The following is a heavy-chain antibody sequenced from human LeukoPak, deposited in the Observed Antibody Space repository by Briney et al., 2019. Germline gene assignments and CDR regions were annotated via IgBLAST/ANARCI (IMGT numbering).Heavy chain of an antibody. CDR2: ISGSGGST. CDR3: AKGYDSSGYYYFDY. CDR1: GFPVSSYY. V-gene: IGHV3-23*01. D-gene: IGHD3-22*01. Sequence: PGGSLRLSCAASGFPVSSYYMSWVRQAPGKGLEWVSAISGSGGSTYYADSVKGRFTISRDNSKNTLYLQMNSLRAEDTAVYYCAKGYDSSGYYYFDYWGQGTLVTVSS. J-gene: IGHJ4*02.